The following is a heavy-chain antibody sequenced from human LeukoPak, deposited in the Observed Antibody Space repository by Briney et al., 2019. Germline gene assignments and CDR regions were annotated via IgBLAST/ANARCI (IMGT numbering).Heavy chain of an antibody. J-gene: IGHJ4*02. Sequence: SQTLSLTCTVSGASISSLYYSWIRQPPGKGLEWIGYIYYSGSTNYNPSLKSRVTISVDTSKNQFSLKLSSVTAADTAVYYCAVESYENSNYSPEVPGTWGQGTPVTVSS. V-gene: IGHV4-59*08. CDR3: AVESYENSNYSPEVPGT. D-gene: IGHD3-22*01. CDR1: GASISSLY. CDR2: IYYSGST.